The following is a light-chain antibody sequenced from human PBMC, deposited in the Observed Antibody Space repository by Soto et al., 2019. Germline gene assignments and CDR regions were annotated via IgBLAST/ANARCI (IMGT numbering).Light chain of an antibody. Sequence: QSALTQPASVSGSTGQSITISCAATSSDVGSYNLVSWYQQHPGKAPKLMIYEGSKRPSGVSNRFSGSKSGNTASLTISGLQAEDEADYYCCSYAGSSTYVFGTGTKLTVL. CDR2: EGS. J-gene: IGLJ1*01. V-gene: IGLV2-23*01. CDR3: CSYAGSSTYV. CDR1: SSDVGSYNL.